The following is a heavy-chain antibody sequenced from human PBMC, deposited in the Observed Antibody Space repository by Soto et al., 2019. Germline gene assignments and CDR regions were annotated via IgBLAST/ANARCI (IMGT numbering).Heavy chain of an antibody. D-gene: IGHD3-22*01. CDR1: GFTFRSYA. CDR2: ISYDGSNK. J-gene: IGHJ4*02. V-gene: IGHV3-30-3*01. Sequence: PGGSLRLSCGASGFTFRSYAMNWVRQTPGKGLEWVAVISYDGSNKHYADSVKGRFSIPRDNSKNMLYLQMASLSPEDTAVYYCVRAMTIVVRLIRLDYGGQGTLVTVSS. CDR3: VRAMTIVVRLIRLDY.